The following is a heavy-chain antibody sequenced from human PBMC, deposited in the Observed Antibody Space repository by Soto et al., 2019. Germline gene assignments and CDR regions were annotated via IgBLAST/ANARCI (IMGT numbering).Heavy chain of an antibody. CDR3: ARVNYYDSSGLGWFDP. Sequence: ASETLSLTCTVSGGSISSYYWSWIRQPPGKGLEWIGYIYYSGSTNYNPSLKSRVTISVDTSKNQFSLKLSSVTAADTAVYYCARVNYYDSSGLGWFDPWGQGTLVTVSS. D-gene: IGHD3-22*01. CDR1: GGSISSYY. J-gene: IGHJ5*02. V-gene: IGHV4-59*01. CDR2: IYYSGST.